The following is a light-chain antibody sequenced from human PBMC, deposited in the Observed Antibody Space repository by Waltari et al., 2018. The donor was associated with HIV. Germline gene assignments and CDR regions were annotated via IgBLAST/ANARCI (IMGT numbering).Light chain of an antibody. Sequence: SYELTQPSSVSVSPGQTARITCSGDVLAKKKYARWFQQKPGQAPVLVIYKDSERPSGIPERFSGSSSGTTVTLTISGAQVEDEADYYCYSAADNNLVFGGGTKLTAL. V-gene: IGLV3-27*01. CDR3: YSAADNNLV. CDR2: KDS. CDR1: VLAKKKY. J-gene: IGLJ2*01.